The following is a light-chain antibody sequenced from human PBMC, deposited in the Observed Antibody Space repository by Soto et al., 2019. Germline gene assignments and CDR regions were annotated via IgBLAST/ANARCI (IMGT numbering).Light chain of an antibody. CDR2: DAS. J-gene: IGKJ5*01. CDR3: QQRRNWSIT. CDR1: QGVSRH. Sequence: EIVLTQSPATLSLSPGERATLSCRASQGVSRHLAWYQQKPGQAPRLLIYDASTKATGIPARFSGSGSGTDFTLTISSREPEDFAVYYCQQRRNWSITFGQGTRLEIK. V-gene: IGKV3-11*01.